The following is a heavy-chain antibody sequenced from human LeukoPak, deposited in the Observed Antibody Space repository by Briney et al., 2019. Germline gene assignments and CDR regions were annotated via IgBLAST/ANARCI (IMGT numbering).Heavy chain of an antibody. D-gene: IGHD3-10*01. J-gene: IGHJ3*01. CDR2: IYYSGST. V-gene: IGHV4-59*08. CDR1: GDSISSYY. CDR3: ARPLVFRSGSKGDAFDV. Sequence: KPSATLSLTCTVSGDSISSYYWSWIRQPPGKGLEWIGFIYYSGSTNYNPSLKGRVTISVDKSKNQFSLKLSSVNAADTAVYYCARPLVFRSGSKGDAFDVWGQGTMVTVS.